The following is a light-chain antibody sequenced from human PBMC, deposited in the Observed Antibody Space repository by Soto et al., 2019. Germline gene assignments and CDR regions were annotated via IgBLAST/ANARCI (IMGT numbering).Light chain of an antibody. CDR3: QQYGSSGT. CDR2: GAS. CDR1: QSVSNNY. Sequence: EIVLTQSAGAVSLSPGETATLSCRASQSVSNNYLAWYQQKPGQAPRLLIYGASNRATGIPDRFSGSGSGTDFTLTISRLEPEDFAVYYCQQYGSSGTFGQGTKVDIK. J-gene: IGKJ1*01. V-gene: IGKV3-20*01.